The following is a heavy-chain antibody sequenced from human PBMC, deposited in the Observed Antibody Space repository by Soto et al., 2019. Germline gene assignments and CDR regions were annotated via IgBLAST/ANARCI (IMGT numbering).Heavy chain of an antibody. V-gene: IGHV4-59*01. CDR1: GGSISSYY. D-gene: IGHD3-22*01. CDR2: IYYSGST. CDR3: ARGGYYDSSGYYYWFDP. J-gene: IGHJ5*02. Sequence: PSETLSLTCTVSGGSISSYYWSWIRQPPGKGLEWIGYIYYSGSTNYNPSLKSRVTISVDTSKNQFSLKLRSVTAADTAVYYCARGGYYDSSGYYYWFDPWGQGTLVTVSS.